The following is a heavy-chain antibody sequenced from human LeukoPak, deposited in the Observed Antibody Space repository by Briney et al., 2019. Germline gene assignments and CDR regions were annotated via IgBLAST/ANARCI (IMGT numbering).Heavy chain of an antibody. J-gene: IGHJ3*02. CDR3: AKKTIVGATVDAFDI. CDR2: IWYDGSNK. Sequence: GGSLRLSCAASGFTFSSYGMHWVRQAPGKGLEWVAVIWYDGSNKYYADSVKGRFTISRDNPKNTLYLQMNSLRAEDTAVYYCAKKTIVGATVDAFDIWGQGTMVTVSS. CDR1: GFTFSSYG. V-gene: IGHV3-30*02. D-gene: IGHD1-26*01.